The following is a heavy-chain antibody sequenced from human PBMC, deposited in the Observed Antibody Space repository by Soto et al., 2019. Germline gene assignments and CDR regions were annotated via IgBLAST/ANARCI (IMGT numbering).Heavy chain of an antibody. J-gene: IGHJ4*02. CDR1: GDSVSRNSAA. CDR2: TYYRSKWKN. V-gene: IGHV6-1*01. Sequence: QVQLQQSGPGLVKPSQSLSLTCVISGDSVSRNSAAWNWVRQSPSRGLAWLGRTYYRSKWKNDYAVSVNSRITIKPDTSRTRLDLQLNSVTPEDTAVYDCVRGVDSSFDYWGQGTLVTVSS. D-gene: IGHD6-13*01. CDR3: VRGVDSSFDY.